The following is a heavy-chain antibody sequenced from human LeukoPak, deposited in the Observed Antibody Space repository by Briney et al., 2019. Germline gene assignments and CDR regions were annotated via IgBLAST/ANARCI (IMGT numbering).Heavy chain of an antibody. CDR1: GGSISSYY. J-gene: IGHJ6*02. D-gene: IGHD3-9*01. CDR3: ARDLYDILTGYGGPSYGMDV. CDR2: IYTSGST. Sequence: SETLSLTCTVSGGSISSYYWSWIRQPAGKGLECIGRIYTSGSTNYNPSLKSRVTMSVDTSKNQFSLKLSSVTAADTAVYYCARDLYDILTGYGGPSYGMDVWGQGTTVTVSS. V-gene: IGHV4-4*07.